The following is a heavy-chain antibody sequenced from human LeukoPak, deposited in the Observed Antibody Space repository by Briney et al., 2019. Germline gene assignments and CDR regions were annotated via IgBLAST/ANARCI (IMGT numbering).Heavy chain of an antibody. CDR2: IYYSGST. J-gene: IGHJ4*02. D-gene: IGHD3-22*01. Sequence: SETLSLTCTVSGGSISSSSYYWGWIRQPPGKGLEWIGSIYYSGSTYYNPSLKSRVTISVDTSKNQFSLKLSSVTAADTAVYYCARVGSGYYAHFDYWGQGTLVTVSS. CDR1: GGSISSSSYY. V-gene: IGHV4-39*01. CDR3: ARVGSGYYAHFDY.